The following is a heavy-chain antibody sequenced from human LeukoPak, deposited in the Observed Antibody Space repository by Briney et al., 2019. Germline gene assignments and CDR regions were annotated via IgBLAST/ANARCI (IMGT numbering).Heavy chain of an antibody. CDR3: ARSGRGSGSYYNFYMDV. D-gene: IGHD3-10*01. CDR1: GYTFTAYY. J-gene: IGHJ6*03. CDR2: INPNSGDT. V-gene: IGHV1-2*02. Sequence: GASVKVSCKASGYTFTAYYLHWVRQAPGQGLEWMGWINPNSGDTNYAQRFQGRVTMTSDTSISTAYMELSSLRSDERGVYYCARSGRGSGSYYNFYMDVWGKGTTVTVSS.